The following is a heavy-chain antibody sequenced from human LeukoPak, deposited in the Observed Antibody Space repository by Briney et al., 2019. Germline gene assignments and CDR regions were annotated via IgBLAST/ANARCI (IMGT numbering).Heavy chain of an antibody. CDR1: GGSISSHY. J-gene: IGHJ6*03. Sequence: SETLSLTCTVSGGSISSHYWSWIRQPPGKGLEWIGYIYYSGSTNYNPSLKSRVTISVDTSKNQFSLKLSSVTAADTAVYYCARESYSYGPRAEYYMDVWGKGTTVTVSS. CDR3: ARESYSYGPRAEYYMDV. CDR2: IYYSGST. D-gene: IGHD5-18*01. V-gene: IGHV4-59*11.